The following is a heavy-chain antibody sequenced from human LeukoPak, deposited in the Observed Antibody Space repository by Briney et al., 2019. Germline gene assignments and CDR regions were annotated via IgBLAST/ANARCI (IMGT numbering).Heavy chain of an antibody. J-gene: IGHJ4*02. CDR3: ARGRWKMDIVVVPAARFDY. V-gene: IGHV4-34*01. Sequence: SETLSLTCAVYGGSFSGYYWSWIRQPPGKGLEWIGEINHSGSTNYNPSLKSRVTITVDTSKNQFSLKLSSVTAADTAVYYCARGRWKMDIVVVPAARFDYWGQGTLVTVSS. CDR1: GGSFSGYY. CDR2: INHSGST. D-gene: IGHD2-2*03.